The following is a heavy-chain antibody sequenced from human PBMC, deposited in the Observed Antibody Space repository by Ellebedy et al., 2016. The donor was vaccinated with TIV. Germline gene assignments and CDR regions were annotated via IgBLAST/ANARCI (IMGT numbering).Heavy chain of an antibody. J-gene: IGHJ4*02. D-gene: IGHD2-8*02. V-gene: IGHV3-11*06. CDR2: ISTSSSYT. CDR1: GFTFSDYY. CDR3: VRTGRPWFDY. Sequence: GESLKISCVASGFTFSDYYMSWIRQAPGKGLEWVSTISTSSSYTKCADSVKGRFTVSRDDAKNSLHLHMNSLKAEDTAVYYCVRTGRPWFDYWGQGTLVTVSS.